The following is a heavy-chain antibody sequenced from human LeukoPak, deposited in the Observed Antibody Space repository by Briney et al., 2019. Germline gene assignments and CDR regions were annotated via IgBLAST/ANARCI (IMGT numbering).Heavy chain of an antibody. V-gene: IGHV1-2*02. CDR2: INPNSGGT. CDR1: GYTFTGYY. D-gene: IGHD2-15*01. Sequence: GASVKVSCKASGYTFTGYYMHWVRQAPGQGLEWMGWINPNSGGTNYAQKFQGRVTMTRDTSISTAYMELSRLRSDDTAVYYCARDRYCSGGSCQGGNWFDPWGQGTLVTVSS. J-gene: IGHJ5*02. CDR3: ARDRYCSGGSCQGGNWFDP.